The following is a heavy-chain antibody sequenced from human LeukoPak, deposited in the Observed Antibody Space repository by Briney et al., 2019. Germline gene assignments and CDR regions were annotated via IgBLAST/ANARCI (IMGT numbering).Heavy chain of an antibody. V-gene: IGHV3-33*01. J-gene: IGHJ4*02. CDR2: IWNDGSKT. CDR3: ARDLTTVTTGRLGY. D-gene: IGHD4-17*01. Sequence: GGSLRFSCAASGFTFRSYGMHWVRQAPGKGLEWVAVIWNDGSKTHYAESVKGRFTVSRDNSKNTLYLQMNSLRAEDTAVYYCARDLTTVTTGRLGYWGQGALVTVSS. CDR1: GFTFRSYG.